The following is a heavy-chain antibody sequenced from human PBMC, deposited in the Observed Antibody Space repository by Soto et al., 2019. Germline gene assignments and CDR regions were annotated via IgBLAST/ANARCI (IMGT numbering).Heavy chain of an antibody. CDR3: VRFGNSYDTSGFLY. CDR2: IRSKTNSYAT. D-gene: IGHD3-22*01. V-gene: IGHV3-73*01. J-gene: IGHJ4*02. Sequence: PGVSLRLSCAASGFTFSGSAMHWVRQASGKGLEWVGRIRSKTNSYATAYAASVKGRFTISRDDSKDTAYLQMNSLRAEDTGVYYCVRFGNSYDTSGFLYWGQGTLVTVSS. CDR1: GFTFSGSA.